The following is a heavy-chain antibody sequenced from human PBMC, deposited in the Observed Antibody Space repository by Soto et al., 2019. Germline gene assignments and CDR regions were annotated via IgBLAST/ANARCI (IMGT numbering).Heavy chain of an antibody. CDR3: TRADYEILTGSYAMDV. CDR1: GDSLGNYY. Sequence: PSETLSLTWTVSGDSLGNYYWFWIRQPVGKGLEWIGRVSSSGNTNANPTLNSRATMSIDTSKNQFSLRLRSVTAADTAVYYCTRADYEILTGSYAMDVSGQGTTVTVSS. V-gene: IGHV4-4*07. J-gene: IGHJ6*02. D-gene: IGHD3-9*01. CDR2: VSSSGNT.